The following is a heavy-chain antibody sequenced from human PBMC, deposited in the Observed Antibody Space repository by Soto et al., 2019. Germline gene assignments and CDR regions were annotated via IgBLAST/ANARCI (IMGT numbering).Heavy chain of an antibody. J-gene: IGHJ4*02. CDR3: ARDLPRFTYYYDSSGYYFDY. V-gene: IGHV1-18*04. CDR2: ISAYNGNT. CDR1: GYTFTSYG. Sequence: ASVKVSCKASGYTFTSYGISWVRQAPGQGLEWMGWISAYNGNTNYAQKLQGRVTMTTDTSTSTAYMELRSLRSDDTAVYYCARDLPRFTYYYDSSGYYFDYWGQGTLVTV. D-gene: IGHD3-22*01.